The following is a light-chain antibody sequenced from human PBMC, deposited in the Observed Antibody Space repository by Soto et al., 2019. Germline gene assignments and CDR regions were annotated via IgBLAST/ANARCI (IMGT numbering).Light chain of an antibody. CDR2: GAF. V-gene: IGKV3-11*01. J-gene: IGKJ5*01. CDR1: QSVGSD. CDR3: QQRNVWPPVT. Sequence: EIMMTQSPATLTVTPWERATVCCRSSQSVGSDLAWYQQKPGQAPRLLIYGAFNRATGIPARFSGSGSGTDFTLTISSLEPEDSAVYYCQQRNVWPPVTFGQGTRLEIK.